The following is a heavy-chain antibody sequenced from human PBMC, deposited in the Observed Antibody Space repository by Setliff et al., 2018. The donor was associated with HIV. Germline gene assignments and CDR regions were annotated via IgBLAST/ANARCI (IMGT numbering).Heavy chain of an antibody. CDR2: IYASGRT. CDR1: GGSISSYY. J-gene: IGHJ6*03. Sequence: PSETLSLTCTVSGGSISSYYWSWIRQPAGRGLEWIGRIYASGRTNYNPSLRGRVTISVDTSKNHFSLKLSSVTAADTAVYYCAKTIRGYISGDYMDVWGKGTTVTVSS. V-gene: IGHV4-4*07. CDR3: AKTIRGYISGDYMDV. D-gene: IGHD5-18*01.